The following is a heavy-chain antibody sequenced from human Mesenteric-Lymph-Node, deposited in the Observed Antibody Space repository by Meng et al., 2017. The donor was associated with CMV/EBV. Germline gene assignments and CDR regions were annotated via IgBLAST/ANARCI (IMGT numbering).Heavy chain of an antibody. CDR2: INQDGSVR. D-gene: IGHD6-6*01. J-gene: IGHJ4*02. CDR1: GFTFSSYA. Sequence: GESLKISCAASGFTFSSYAMHWVRQAPGKGLEWVANINQDGSVRYYGDSVKGRFTISRDNAKNSVYLQVNSLRAEDTTMFYCARIGYSSSSLDYWGQGALVTVSS. CDR3: ARIGYSSSSLDY. V-gene: IGHV3-7*01.